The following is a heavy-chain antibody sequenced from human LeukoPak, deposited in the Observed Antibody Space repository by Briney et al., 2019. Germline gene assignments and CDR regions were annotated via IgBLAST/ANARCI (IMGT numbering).Heavy chain of an antibody. CDR1: GYNFGAYW. CDR2: IYPGDSDT. V-gene: IGHV5-51*01. D-gene: IGHD3-9*01. CDR3: ATRYNDILTGYYAFDY. J-gene: IGHJ4*02. Sequence: GESLKISCRGSGYNFGAYWIGWVRQMPGKGLEWMGIIYPGDSDTKNSPSFQGQVTLSADKSISTAYLQWSSLKASDTAMYYCATRYNDILTGYYAFDYWGQGTLVTVSS.